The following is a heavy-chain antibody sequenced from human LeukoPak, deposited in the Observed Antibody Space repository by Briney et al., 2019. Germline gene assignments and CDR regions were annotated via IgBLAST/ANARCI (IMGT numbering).Heavy chain of an antibody. Sequence: GGSLRLSCAASGFTFSSYAMSWVRQAPGKGLEWVSAISGSGGSTYYADSVKGRFTISRDNSKNTLYLQMNSLRAEDTAVYYGAKDGEGGQLWLRSLFDYWGQGTLVTVSS. J-gene: IGHJ4*02. D-gene: IGHD5-18*01. CDR3: AKDGEGGQLWLRSLFDY. V-gene: IGHV3-23*01. CDR2: ISGSGGST. CDR1: GFTFSSYA.